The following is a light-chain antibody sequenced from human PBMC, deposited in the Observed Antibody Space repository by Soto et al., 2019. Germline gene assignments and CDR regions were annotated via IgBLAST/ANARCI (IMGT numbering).Light chain of an antibody. Sequence: EIVMTQSPATLSVSPGERATLSCRASQSVSSYLAWYQQKPGQAPRLLIYDASNRATGIQARFSGSGSGTDFTLTISSLEPEDFAVYYCKQRSNWPPTFGQGTKVEIK. CDR1: QSVSSY. CDR3: KQRSNWPPT. V-gene: IGKV3-11*01. CDR2: DAS. J-gene: IGKJ1*01.